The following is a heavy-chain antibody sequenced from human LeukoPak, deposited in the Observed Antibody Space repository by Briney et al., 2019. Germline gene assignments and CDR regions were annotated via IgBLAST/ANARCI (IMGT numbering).Heavy chain of an antibody. CDR2: IYSGGST. V-gene: IGHV3-53*01. D-gene: IGHD3-10*01. J-gene: IGHJ4*02. CDR1: GFTVSSNY. CDR3: ATPSLVRGVPASDY. Sequence: PGGSLRLSCAASGFTVSSNYMSWVRQAPGKGLEWVSVIYSGGSTYYADSVKGRFTISRDNSKNTLYLQMNSLRAEDTAVYYCATPSLVRGVPASDYWGQGTLVTVSS.